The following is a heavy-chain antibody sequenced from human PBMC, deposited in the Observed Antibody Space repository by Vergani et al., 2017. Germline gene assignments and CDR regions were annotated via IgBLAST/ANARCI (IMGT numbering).Heavy chain of an antibody. CDR1: GYTFSNYY. D-gene: IGHD3-9*01. V-gene: IGHV1-46*03. J-gene: IGHJ4*02. CDR2: INPSGGHT. CDR3: ARGDYGILTGYRY. Sequence: VQVVQSGDEVKKSGASVKVSCKTSGYTFSNYYMHWVRQAPGQGLEWMGIINPSGGHTNYAQKFQGRVTMTRDTSTSTVYMELSSLRSEDTSIYYCARGDYGILTGYRYWGQGTLVTVSA.